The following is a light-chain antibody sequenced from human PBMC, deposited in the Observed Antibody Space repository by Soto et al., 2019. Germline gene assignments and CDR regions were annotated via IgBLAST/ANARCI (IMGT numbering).Light chain of an antibody. Sequence: EVVMTQSPAILSVSPGERATLSCRASQSVNSDLAWYQQKPGQAPRLLIQGASTRATGIPARFSGSVSGTEFTLTISSLQSEDFAVYYCQQYKYWPRTFGQGTKVDIK. CDR1: QSVNSD. V-gene: IGKV3-15*01. CDR3: QQYKYWPRT. J-gene: IGKJ1*01. CDR2: GAS.